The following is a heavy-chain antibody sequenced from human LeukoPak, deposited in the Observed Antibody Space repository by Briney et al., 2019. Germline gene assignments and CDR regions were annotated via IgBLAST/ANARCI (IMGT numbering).Heavy chain of an antibody. CDR2: ISAYNGNT. CDR3: ARDGPSYYDFWSGYRYAFDI. J-gene: IGHJ3*02. CDR1: GYTFTSYG. V-gene: IGHV1-18*01. D-gene: IGHD3-3*01. Sequence: ASVKVSCKASGYTFTSYGISWVRQAPGQGLEWMGWISAYNGNTNYAQKLQGRVTMTTDTSTSTAHMELRSLRSDDTAVYYCARDGPSYYDFWSGYRYAFDIWGQGTMVTVSS.